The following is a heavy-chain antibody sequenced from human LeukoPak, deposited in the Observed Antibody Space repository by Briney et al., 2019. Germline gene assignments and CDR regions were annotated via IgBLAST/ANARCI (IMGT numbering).Heavy chain of an antibody. V-gene: IGHV3-9*01. D-gene: IGHD2-2*01. Sequence: GGSLRLSCAASGFTFDDYAMHWVRQAPGKGLEWVSGISRNSGSIGYADSVKGRFTISRDNAKNSLYLQMNSLRAEDTALYYCAKDGGSTSGYGFGAFDIWGQGTMVTVSS. CDR1: GFTFDDYA. J-gene: IGHJ3*02. CDR3: AKDGGSTSGYGFGAFDI. CDR2: ISRNSGSI.